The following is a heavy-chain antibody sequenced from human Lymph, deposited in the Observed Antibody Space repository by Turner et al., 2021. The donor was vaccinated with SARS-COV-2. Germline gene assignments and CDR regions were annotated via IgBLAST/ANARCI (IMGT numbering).Heavy chain of an antibody. D-gene: IGHD1-26*01. CDR3: ERQRVGASIDPPWFDP. CDR2: IYYSGST. Sequence: QLQLQESGPGLGKPSETLYLTCTVSGDCISSYDWSWIRQPPGKGLESSGYIYYSGSTNYNPSLKSRVTISVDTSKNSVTDADTAVYYCERQRVGASIDPPWFDPWGQGTLVTVSS. J-gene: IGHJ5*02. CDR1: GDCISSYD. V-gene: IGHV4-59*08.